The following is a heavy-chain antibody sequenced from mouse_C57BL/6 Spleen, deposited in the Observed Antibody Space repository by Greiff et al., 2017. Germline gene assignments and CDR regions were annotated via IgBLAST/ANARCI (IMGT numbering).Heavy chain of an antibody. CDR1: GYTFTSYW. V-gene: IGHV1-69*01. CDR2: IDPSDSYT. Sequence: VQLQQPGAELVMPGASVKLSCKASGYTFTSYWMHWVKQRPGQGLEWIGEIDPSDSYTNYNQKFKGKSTLTVDKSSSTAYMQLSSLTSEDSAVYYCARDYYGSSRGYAMDYWGQGTSVTVSS. J-gene: IGHJ4*01. D-gene: IGHD1-1*01. CDR3: ARDYYGSSRGYAMDY.